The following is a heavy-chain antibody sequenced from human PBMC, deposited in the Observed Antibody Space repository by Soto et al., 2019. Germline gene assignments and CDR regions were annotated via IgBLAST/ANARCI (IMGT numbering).Heavy chain of an antibody. V-gene: IGHV1-18*01. J-gene: IGHJ5*02. CDR2: ISAYNYNT. D-gene: IGHD1-26*01. CDR1: GYTFTSYG. CDR3: ARVVGALGHWFDP. Sequence: QVQLVQSGAEVKKPGASVKVSCKASGYTFTSYGLSWVRQAPGQGLEWMGRISAYNYNTNYAQKLQGRVTMTTDTSTSTGYMERRSLRSDDPAVYYCARVVGALGHWFDPWGQGTLVTVSS.